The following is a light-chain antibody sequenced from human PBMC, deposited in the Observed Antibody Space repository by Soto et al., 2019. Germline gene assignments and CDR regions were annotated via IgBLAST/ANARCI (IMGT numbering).Light chain of an antibody. CDR1: QGISSY. Sequence: ASRMTQSPSSLSASTGDRVTITCRASQGISSYVAWDQQKPGKAPKVLIHTASTLQGGVPSRFSGSGSWTDFTLTIPRLPSEVFATYSSQQHYTFPWTFGQGTKV. J-gene: IGKJ1*01. CDR2: TAS. CDR3: QQHYTFPWT. V-gene: IGKV1-8*01.